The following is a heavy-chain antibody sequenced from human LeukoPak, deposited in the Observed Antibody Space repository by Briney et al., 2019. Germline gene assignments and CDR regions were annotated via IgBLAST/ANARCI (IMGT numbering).Heavy chain of an antibody. CDR2: INHNTGGT. J-gene: IGHJ3*02. CDR1: GYTFTGYY. D-gene: IGHD3-3*01. Sequence: AAVKVSCKSSGYTFTGYYLHWVRQAPGQGLEWMGWINHNTGGTTYAEKVQGRVTMTRDTSISTAYMELNRLRSDDTAMYFCARGYDFWSAPDAFDIWGQGTMVTVSS. CDR3: ARGYDFWSAPDAFDI. V-gene: IGHV1-2*02.